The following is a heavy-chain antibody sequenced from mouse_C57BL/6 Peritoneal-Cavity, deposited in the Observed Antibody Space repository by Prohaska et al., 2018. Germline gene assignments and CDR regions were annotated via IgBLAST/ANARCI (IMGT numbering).Heavy chain of an antibody. J-gene: IGHJ2*01. V-gene: IGHV1-9*01. CDR3: ARGTTVPDFDY. CDR2: ILPGSGST. Sequence: KLSCKATGYTFTGYWIEWVKQRPVHCLEWIGEILPGSGSTNYNEKFKGKATFTADTSSNTAYMQLSSLTTEDSAIYYCARGTTVPDFDYWGQGTTLTVSS. CDR1: GYTFTGYW. D-gene: IGHD1-1*01.